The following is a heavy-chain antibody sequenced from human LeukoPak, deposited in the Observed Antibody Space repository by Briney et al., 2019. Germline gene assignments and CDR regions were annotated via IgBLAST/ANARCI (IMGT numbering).Heavy chain of an antibody. J-gene: IGHJ4*02. V-gene: IGHV4-39*01. D-gene: IGHD3-3*01. CDR2: IYYSGST. Sequence: SETLPLTCTVSGGSISSSSYYWGWIRQPPGKGLEWIGSIYYSGSTYYNPPLKSRVTISVDTSKNQFSLKLSSVTAADTAVYYCAGRTIFGVGRTGYAYYWGQGTLVTVSS. CDR1: GGSISSSSYY. CDR3: AGRTIFGVGRTGYAYY.